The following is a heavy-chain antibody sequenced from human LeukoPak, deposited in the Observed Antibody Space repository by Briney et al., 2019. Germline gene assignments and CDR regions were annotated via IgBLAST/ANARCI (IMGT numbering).Heavy chain of an antibody. CDR1: GFTFSSYG. CDR3: AKVTCSSTSCAYRDY. CDR2: ISYDGSNK. J-gene: IGHJ4*02. V-gene: IGHV3-30*18. Sequence: PGRSLRLSCAASGFTFSSYGMHWVRQAPGKGLEWVAVISYDGSNKYYADSVKGRFTISRDNSKNTLYLQMNSLRAEDTAVYYCAKVTCSSTSCAYRDYWGQGTLVTVSS. D-gene: IGHD2-2*01.